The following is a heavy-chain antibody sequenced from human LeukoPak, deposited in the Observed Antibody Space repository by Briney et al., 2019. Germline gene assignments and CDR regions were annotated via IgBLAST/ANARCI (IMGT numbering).Heavy chain of an antibody. CDR3: AKDRVVRGVIRYFDY. CDR2: ISGSGGST. Sequence: PGGSLRLSCAASGFTFSSYAKSWVRQAPGKGLEWVSAISGSGGSTYYADSVKGRFTISRDNSKNTLYLQMNSLRAEDTAVYYCAKDRVVRGVIRYFDYWGQGTLVTVSS. J-gene: IGHJ4*02. D-gene: IGHD3-10*01. CDR1: GFTFSSYA. V-gene: IGHV3-23*01.